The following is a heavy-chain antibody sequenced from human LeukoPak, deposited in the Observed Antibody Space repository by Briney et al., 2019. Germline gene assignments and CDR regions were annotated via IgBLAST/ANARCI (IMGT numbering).Heavy chain of an antibody. D-gene: IGHD4-17*01. CDR1: GGSLCSYY. Sequence: PSETLSLTCTVSGGSLCSYYWSWIRQPAGKGLEWIGRIYTSGSTNYNPSLKSRVTISVDKSKNQFSLKLSSVTAADTAVYYCARAGDGDYGYSFDYWGQGTLVTVSS. CDR3: ARAGDGDYGYSFDY. V-gene: IGHV4-4*07. CDR2: IYTSGST. J-gene: IGHJ4*02.